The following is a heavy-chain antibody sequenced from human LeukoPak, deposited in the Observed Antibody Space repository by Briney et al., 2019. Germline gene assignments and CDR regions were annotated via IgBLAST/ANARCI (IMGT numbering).Heavy chain of an antibody. J-gene: IGHJ4*02. V-gene: IGHV3-30*02. Sequence: PGGSLRLSCAASGFTFSSYGMHWVRQAPGKGLEWVAFIRYDGSNKYYADSVKGRFTISRDNSKNTLYLQMNSLTAEDTAVYYCAKIGYSSSEGYYFDYWGQGTLVTVSS. D-gene: IGHD6-6*01. CDR3: AKIGYSSSEGYYFDY. CDR1: GFTFSSYG. CDR2: IRYDGSNK.